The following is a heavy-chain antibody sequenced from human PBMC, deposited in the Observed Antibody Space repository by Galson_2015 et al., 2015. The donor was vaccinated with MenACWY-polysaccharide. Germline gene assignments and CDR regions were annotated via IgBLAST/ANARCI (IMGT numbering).Heavy chain of an antibody. J-gene: IGHJ5*02. CDR3: TTVPYALGSYSSS. D-gene: IGHD3-10*01. CDR1: GFTFSNAW. V-gene: IGHV3-15*01. CDR2: IKRRSDGGTI. Sequence: SLRLSCAASGFTFSNAWMSWVRQAPGKGLEWVGRIKRRSDGGTIDYGAPVKGRFTISRDDSKDTLYLQMDSLRSEDTAVYYCTTVPYALGSYSSSWGQGTLVTVSS.